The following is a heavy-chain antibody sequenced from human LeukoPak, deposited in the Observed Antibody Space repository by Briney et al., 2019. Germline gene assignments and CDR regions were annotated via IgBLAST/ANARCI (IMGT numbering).Heavy chain of an antibody. CDR2: IIPVFGTA. Sequence: SVKVSCKASGGTFSSYAISWVRQAPGQGLEWMGGIIPVFGTANYAQKFQGRVTITADESTSTAYMELSSLRSEDTAVYYCASQTPSFNWFDPWGQGTLVTVSS. CDR3: ASQTPSFNWFDP. CDR1: GGTFSSYA. V-gene: IGHV1-69*13. D-gene: IGHD3-16*02. J-gene: IGHJ5*02.